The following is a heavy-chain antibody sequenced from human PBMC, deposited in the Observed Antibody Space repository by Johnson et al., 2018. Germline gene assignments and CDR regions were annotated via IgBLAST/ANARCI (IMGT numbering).Heavy chain of an antibody. V-gene: IGHV3-74*02. CDR2: INSDGSST. CDR1: GFTFSSYW. CDR3: ARDQVTRVRGVNSDYDYYYYMDV. J-gene: IGHJ6*03. Sequence: EVQLLESGGGLVQPGGSLRLSCAASGFTFSSYWMHWVRQAPGKGLVWVSRINSDGSSTSYADSVKGRFTISRDNAKNTLYLQMNSLRAEDTAVYYCARDQVTRVRGVNSDYDYYYYMDVWGKGTTVTVSS. D-gene: IGHD3-10*01.